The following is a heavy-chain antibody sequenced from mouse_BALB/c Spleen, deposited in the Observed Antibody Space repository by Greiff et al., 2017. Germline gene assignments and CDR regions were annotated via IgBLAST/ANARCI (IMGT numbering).Heavy chain of an antibody. Sequence: EVQLVESGGGLVKPGGSLKLSCAASGFTFSSSAMSWVRQTPEKRLEWVASISSGGSTYYPDSVKGRFTISRDNARNILYLQMSSLRSEDTAMYYCARGATMITTRYAMDYWGQGTSVTVSS. J-gene: IGHJ4*01. CDR2: ISSGGST. CDR1: GFTFSSSA. D-gene: IGHD2-4*01. V-gene: IGHV5-6-5*01. CDR3: ARGATMITTRYAMDY.